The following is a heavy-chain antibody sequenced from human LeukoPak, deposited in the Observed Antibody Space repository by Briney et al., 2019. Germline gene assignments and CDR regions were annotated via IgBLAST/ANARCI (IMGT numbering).Heavy chain of an antibody. CDR2: IYYSGST. D-gene: IGHD2-2*01. Sequence: SETLSLTCTVSGGSISSSSYYWGWIRQPPGKGLEWIGSIYYSGSTYYNPSLKSRVTISVDTSKNQFSLKLSSVTAADTAVYYCARIVVVPAATDPWGQGTLVTVSS. CDR1: GGSISSSSYY. V-gene: IGHV4-39*01. J-gene: IGHJ5*02. CDR3: ARIVVVPAATDP.